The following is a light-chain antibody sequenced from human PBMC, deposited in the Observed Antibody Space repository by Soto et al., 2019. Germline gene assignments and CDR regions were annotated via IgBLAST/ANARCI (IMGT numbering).Light chain of an antibody. CDR2: GVA. Sequence: EIVLTQSPGTLSLSPGERVTLSCRASQSVSRNYLAWYQQRPGQAPRLLIYGVARRATGIPDRFSGSGSGTDFTLTISRLEPEDLAVYYCQQYGISPWTFGQGTKVDI. CDR1: QSVSRNY. J-gene: IGKJ1*01. V-gene: IGKV3-20*01. CDR3: QQYGISPWT.